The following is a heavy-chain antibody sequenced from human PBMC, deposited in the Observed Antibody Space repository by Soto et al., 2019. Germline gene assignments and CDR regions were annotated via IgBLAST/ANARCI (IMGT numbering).Heavy chain of an antibody. D-gene: IGHD3-9*01. V-gene: IGHV4-34*01. J-gene: IGHJ4*02. CDR2: INHSGST. CDR3: ERGNAILTAYSTNFLFDY. Sequence: SETLSLTCAVYGGSFSGYYWSWIRQPPGKGLEWIGEINHSGSTNYNPSLKSRVTISVGTSKNQFSLKLSSVTAADTAVYYCERGNAILTAYSTNFLFDYWGQGTLVTVSS. CDR1: GGSFSGYY.